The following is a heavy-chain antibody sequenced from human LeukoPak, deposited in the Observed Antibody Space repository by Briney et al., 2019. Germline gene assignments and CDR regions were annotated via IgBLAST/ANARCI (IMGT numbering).Heavy chain of an antibody. D-gene: IGHD3-3*01. J-gene: IGHJ4*02. CDR1: GGSISSGDYY. V-gene: IGHV4-30-4*08. Sequence: SETLSLTCTVSGGSISSGDYYWSWIRQPPGKGLEWIGYIYYSGSTYYNPSLKSRVTISVDTPKNQFSLKLSSVTGADTAVYYCARVSGLNYDFWSGYPYYFDYWGQGTLVTVSS. CDR2: IYYSGST. CDR3: ARVSGLNYDFWSGYPYYFDY.